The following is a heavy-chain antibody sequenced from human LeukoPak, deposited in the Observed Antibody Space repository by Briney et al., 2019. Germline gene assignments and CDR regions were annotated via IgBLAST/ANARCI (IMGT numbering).Heavy chain of an antibody. Sequence: GGSLRLSCAVSGFTFSSYSRSWVRQAPGKGLEWVWVVCGSGGSTYHADSVKGRFTISRDNSKKTPYLQMNSLSAEDTAVYYCAKYLARYYFDYWGQGTLVTVSS. CDR1: GFTFSSYS. D-gene: IGHD3-16*01. CDR3: AKYLARYYFDY. V-gene: IGHV3-23*01. J-gene: IGHJ4*02. CDR2: VCGSGGST.